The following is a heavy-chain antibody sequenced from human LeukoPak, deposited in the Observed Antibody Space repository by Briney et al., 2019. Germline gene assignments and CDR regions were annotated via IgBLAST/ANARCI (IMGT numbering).Heavy chain of an antibody. Sequence: GGSLRLSCAASGFTVSSSYMSWVRQAPGKGLECVSVIYSGGSTYYADSVKGRFTISRDNSKNTLYLQMNSLRAEDTAVYYCARDSSLRGYSSSWSDYWGQGILVTVSS. CDR3: ARDSSLRGYSSSWSDY. D-gene: IGHD6-13*01. J-gene: IGHJ4*02. CDR1: GFTVSSSY. CDR2: IYSGGST. V-gene: IGHV3-53*01.